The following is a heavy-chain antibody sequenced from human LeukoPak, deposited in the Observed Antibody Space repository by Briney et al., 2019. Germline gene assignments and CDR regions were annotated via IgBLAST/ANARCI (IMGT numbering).Heavy chain of an antibody. CDR3: ARDRVRGNSNPFFDY. V-gene: IGHV4-59*01. Sequence: SETLSLTCTVSGGSISGYYWSWIRQSSGKGLEWLGYIHYTGTTRYNPSLKSRVTISVDTSKNHLSLKLSSVTAADTAVYYCARDRVRGNSNPFFDYWGQGTLVTVSS. CDR2: IHYTGTT. CDR1: GGSISGYY. J-gene: IGHJ4*02. D-gene: IGHD4-11*01.